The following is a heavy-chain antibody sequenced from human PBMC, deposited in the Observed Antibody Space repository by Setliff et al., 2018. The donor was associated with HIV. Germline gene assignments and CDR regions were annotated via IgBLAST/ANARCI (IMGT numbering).Heavy chain of an antibody. J-gene: IGHJ4*02. V-gene: IGHV4-39*01. Sequence: PSETLSLTCAVSGGSIGTTTYYWGWIRQPPGKGLEWIGSIYYNGITYYNPSLKGRFTISVDTSKNQFSLKVTSVTAADTAVYYCARRIFHSSFPSFDSWGQGTLVTV. CDR3: ARRIFHSSFPSFDS. CDR2: IYYNGIT. D-gene: IGHD2-15*01. CDR1: GGSIGTTTYY.